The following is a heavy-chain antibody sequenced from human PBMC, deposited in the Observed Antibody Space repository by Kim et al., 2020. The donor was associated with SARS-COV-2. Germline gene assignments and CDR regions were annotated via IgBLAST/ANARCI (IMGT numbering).Heavy chain of an antibody. V-gene: IGHV3-21*01. Sequence: GGSLRLSCAASGFTFSSYSMNWVRQAPGKGLEWVSSISSSSSYIYYADSVKGRFTISRDNAKNSLYLQMNSLRAEDTAVYYCARAATYYYDSSGYWRTNWYFDLWGRGTLVTVSS. CDR2: ISSSSSYI. CDR3: ARAATYYYDSSGYWRTNWYFDL. CDR1: GFTFSSYS. D-gene: IGHD3-22*01. J-gene: IGHJ2*01.